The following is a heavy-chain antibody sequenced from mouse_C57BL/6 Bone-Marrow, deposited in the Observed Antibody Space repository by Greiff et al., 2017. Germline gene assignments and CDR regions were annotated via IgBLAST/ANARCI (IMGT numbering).Heavy chain of an antibody. Sequence: VQLKQSGAELVRPGTSVKMSCKASGYTFTNYWIGWAKQRPGHGLEWIGDIYPGGGYTNYNEKFKGKATLTADKSSSTAYMQFSSLTSEDSAIYYCARTGPMDYWGQGTSVTVSS. D-gene: IGHD3-1*01. CDR3: ARTGPMDY. CDR2: IYPGGGYT. V-gene: IGHV1-63*01. CDR1: GYTFTNYW. J-gene: IGHJ4*01.